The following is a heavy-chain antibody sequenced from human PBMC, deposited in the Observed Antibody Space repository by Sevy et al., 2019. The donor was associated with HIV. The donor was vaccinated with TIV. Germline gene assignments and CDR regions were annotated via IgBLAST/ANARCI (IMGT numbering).Heavy chain of an antibody. D-gene: IGHD2-2*01. Sequence: GGFLRLSCAASGFTFSDYYMSWIRQAPGKGLEWVSYISSSGSTIYYADSVKGRFTISRDNAKNSLYLQMNSLRAEDTAVYYCAREDIVVVPAARGGSHYYYYGMDVWGQGTTVTVSS. CDR3: AREDIVVVPAARGGSHYYYYGMDV. J-gene: IGHJ6*02. CDR2: ISSSGSTI. V-gene: IGHV3-11*01. CDR1: GFTFSDYY.